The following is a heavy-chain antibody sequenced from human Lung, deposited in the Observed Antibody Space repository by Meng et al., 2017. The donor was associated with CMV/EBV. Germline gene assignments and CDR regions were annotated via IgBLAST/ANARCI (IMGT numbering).Heavy chain of an antibody. CDR3: ARSVGCSSTYCYTYTSSWYPDY. CDR2: IYYSGGT. CDR1: GYD. D-gene: IGHD6-13*01. Sequence: GYDWTWIRQRPGKGLEWIEYIYYSGGTNYNPSLQSRVTISVDTSKNQFSLKLSSVTAADTAMYYCARSVGCSSTYCYTYTSSWYPDYWGQGTLVTVSS. J-gene: IGHJ4*02. V-gene: IGHV4-31*02.